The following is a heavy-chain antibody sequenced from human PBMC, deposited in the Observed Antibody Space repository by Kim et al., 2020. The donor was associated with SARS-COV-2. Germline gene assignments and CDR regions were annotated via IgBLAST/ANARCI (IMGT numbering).Heavy chain of an antibody. CDR1: GGSISSGGYY. J-gene: IGHJ2*01. Sequence: SETLSLTCTVSGGSISSGGYYWSWIRQHPGKGLEWIGYIYYSGSTYYNPSLKSRVTISVDTSKNQFSLKLSSVTAADTAVYYCARTRDYCGGDCYSWYFDLWGRGTLVTVSS. V-gene: IGHV4-31*03. CDR2: IYYSGST. CDR3: ARTRDYCGGDCYSWYFDL. D-gene: IGHD2-21*02.